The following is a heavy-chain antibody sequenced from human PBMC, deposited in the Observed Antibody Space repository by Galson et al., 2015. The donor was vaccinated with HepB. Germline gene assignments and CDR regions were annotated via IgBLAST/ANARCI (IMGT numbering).Heavy chain of an antibody. Sequence: SLRLSCAAPGFTFSSFAMSWVRQAPGTGLEWVSTITSSGGSTYYADSVKGRFTISRDNSKSTRYLQLNSLRAEDTGVYYCVRNLLWDGWNAFDIWGQGTTVTVSS. J-gene: IGHJ3*02. D-gene: IGHD1-1*01. CDR2: ITSSGGST. V-gene: IGHV3-23*01. CDR1: GFTFSSFA. CDR3: VRNLLWDGWNAFDI.